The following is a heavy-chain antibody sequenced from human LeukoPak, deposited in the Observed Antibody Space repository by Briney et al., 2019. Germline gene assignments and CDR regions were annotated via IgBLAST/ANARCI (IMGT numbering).Heavy chain of an antibody. CDR2: ISWNSGSI. CDR3: AKDISKYYDFWSGSGMDV. D-gene: IGHD3-3*01. CDR1: GFTFDDYA. V-gene: IGHV3-9*01. Sequence: QTGGSLRLSCAASGFTFDDYAMHWVRHAPGRGLEWVSGISWNSGSIGYADSVKGRFTISRDNAKNSLYLQMNSLRAEDTALYYCAKDISKYYDFWSGSGMDVWGQGTTVTVSS. J-gene: IGHJ6*02.